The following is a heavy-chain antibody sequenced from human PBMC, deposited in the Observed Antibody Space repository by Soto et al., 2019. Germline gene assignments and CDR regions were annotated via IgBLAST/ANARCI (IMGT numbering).Heavy chain of an antibody. CDR3: ARRGGIAADIHGMDV. D-gene: IGHD6-13*01. CDR2: IYPGDSDT. CDR1: GYNFISYR. Sequence: LKISWKVSGYNFISYRIGGVRQMHGKGLGWMGIIYPGDSDTRYSPSFQGQVTISADKSISTAYLLWSRLKASDTAMYYCARRGGIAADIHGMDVWGQGTTVTVSS. V-gene: IGHV5-51*01. J-gene: IGHJ6*02.